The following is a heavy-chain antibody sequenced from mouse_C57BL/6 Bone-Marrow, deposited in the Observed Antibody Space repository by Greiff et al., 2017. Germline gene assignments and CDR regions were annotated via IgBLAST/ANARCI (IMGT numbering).Heavy chain of an antibody. V-gene: IGHV1-61*01. CDR3: AVITTGLDY. J-gene: IGHJ2*01. Sequence: QVHVKQPGAELVRPGSSVKLSCKASGYTFTSYWMDWVKQRPGQGLEWIGNIYPSDSETHYNQKFQDKATLTVDNSSSTAYMQLSSLTSEDSAVYYCAVITTGLDYWGQGTTLTVSS. CDR1: GYTFTSYW. CDR2: IYPSDSET. D-gene: IGHD1-1*01.